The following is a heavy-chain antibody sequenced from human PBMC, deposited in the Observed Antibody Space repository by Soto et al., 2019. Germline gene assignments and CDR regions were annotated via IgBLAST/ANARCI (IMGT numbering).Heavy chain of an antibody. J-gene: IGHJ6*02. CDR1: VCTVSSYS. CDR3: ARDFPFWSGSYGMDV. CDR2: ISYDGSNK. V-gene: IGHV3-30-3*01. Sequence: GGSLRLSCGASVCTVSSYSVHWVRQAPGKGLEWVAVISYDGSNKYYADSVKGRFTISRDNSKNTLYLQMNSLRAEDTAVYYCARDFPFWSGSYGMDVWGQGTTVTVSS. D-gene: IGHD3-3*01.